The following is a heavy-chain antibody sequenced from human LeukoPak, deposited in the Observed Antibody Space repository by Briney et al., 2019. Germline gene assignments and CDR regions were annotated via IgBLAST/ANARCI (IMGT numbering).Heavy chain of an antibody. V-gene: IGHV3-23*01. J-gene: IGHJ3*02. CDR1: GFTLSSYA. D-gene: IGHD6-13*01. Sequence: GGSLRLSCAVSGFTLSSYAMSWVRQAPGKGLEWVSTISGRGGSTYYADSVKGRFTISRDNSKNTLSLQMNGLRAEDTAVYYCAKDLGDSSSWDDAFDIWGQGTMVTVSS. CDR3: AKDLGDSSSWDDAFDI. CDR2: ISGRGGST.